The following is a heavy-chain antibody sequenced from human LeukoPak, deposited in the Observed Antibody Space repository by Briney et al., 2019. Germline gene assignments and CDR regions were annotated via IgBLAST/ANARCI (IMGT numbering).Heavy chain of an antibody. CDR1: GFTFGSYW. V-gene: IGHV3-7*01. CDR2: IKQDGSEK. D-gene: IGHD3-10*01. Sequence: PGGSLRLSCAASGFTFGSYWMSWVRQAPGKGLEWVANIKQDGSEKYYVDSVKGRFTISRDNAKNSLYLQMDSLRAEDTAVYYCARDPARMVRGVIYGYFDYWGQGTLVTVSS. J-gene: IGHJ4*02. CDR3: ARDPARMVRGVIYGYFDY.